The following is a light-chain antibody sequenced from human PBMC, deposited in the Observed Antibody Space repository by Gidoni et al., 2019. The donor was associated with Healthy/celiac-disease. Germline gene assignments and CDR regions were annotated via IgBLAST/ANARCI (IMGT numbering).Light chain of an antibody. CDR1: NIGSKS. Sequence: SYVLTQPPSVPVAPGKTARITCGGNNIGSKSVHCYQQKPGQAPVLVIYYDSDRPSGIPERFSGSNSGNTATLTISRVEAGDEADYYCQVWDSSSDHWVFGGGTKLTVL. V-gene: IGLV3-21*04. CDR3: QVWDSSSDHWV. CDR2: YDS. J-gene: IGLJ3*02.